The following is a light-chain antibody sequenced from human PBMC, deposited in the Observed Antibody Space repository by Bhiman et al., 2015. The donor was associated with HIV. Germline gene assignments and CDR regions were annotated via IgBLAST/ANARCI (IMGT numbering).Light chain of an antibody. V-gene: IGLV2-14*02. CDR2: EVN. CDR3: SSKTTSPTFHVL. Sequence: QSALTQPASVSGSPGQSITISCTGTSSDIGTYNIVSWYQQHPGKAPKLMIYEVNKRPSGVSNRFSGSKSGNTASLAISGLQAEDEADYYCSSKTTSPTFHVLFGGGTKLTVL. CDR1: SSDIGTYNI. J-gene: IGLJ2*01.